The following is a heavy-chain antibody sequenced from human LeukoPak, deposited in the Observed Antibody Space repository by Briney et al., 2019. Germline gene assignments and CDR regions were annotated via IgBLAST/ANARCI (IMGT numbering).Heavy chain of an antibody. V-gene: IGHV4-34*01. D-gene: IGHD1-14*01. CDR3: ARGLPTGYFDY. CDR2: INHSGST. J-gene: IGHJ4*02. Sequence: SETLSLPCAVYGGSFSGYYWSWIRQPPGKGLEWIGEINHSGSTNYNPSLTSRVTITVDTSKNHFSLKLGSATAADTAVYYCARGLPTGYFDYWGEGTLVTVSS. CDR1: GGSFSGYY.